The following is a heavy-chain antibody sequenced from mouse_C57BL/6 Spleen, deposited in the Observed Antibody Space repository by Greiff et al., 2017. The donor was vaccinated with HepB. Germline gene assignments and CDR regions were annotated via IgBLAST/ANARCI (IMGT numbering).Heavy chain of an antibody. D-gene: IGHD2-4*01. V-gene: IGHV5-9-1*02. CDR1: GFTFSSYA. CDR3: TRAHYDYDWYFDV. Sequence: DVQLVESGEGLVKPGGSLKLSCAASGFTFSSYAMSWVRQTPEKRLEWVAYISSGGDYIYYADTVKGRFTISRDNARNTLYLQMSSLKSEDTAMYYCTRAHYDYDWYFDVWGTGTTVTVSS. J-gene: IGHJ1*03. CDR2: ISSGGDYI.